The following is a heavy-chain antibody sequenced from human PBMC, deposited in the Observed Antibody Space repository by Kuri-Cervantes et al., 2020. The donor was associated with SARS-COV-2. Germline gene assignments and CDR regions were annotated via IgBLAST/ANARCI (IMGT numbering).Heavy chain of an antibody. Sequence: GESLKISCAASGFTFSSYSMNWVRQAPGKGLEWVSSISSSSSYIYYADSVKGRSTISRDNAKNSLYLQMNSLRAEDTAVYYCARFSATLHYYGMDVWGQGTTVPSP. J-gene: IGHJ6*02. V-gene: IGHV3-21*01. CDR2: ISSSSSYI. CDR1: GFTFSSYS. D-gene: IGHD2/OR15-2a*01. CDR3: ARFSATLHYYGMDV.